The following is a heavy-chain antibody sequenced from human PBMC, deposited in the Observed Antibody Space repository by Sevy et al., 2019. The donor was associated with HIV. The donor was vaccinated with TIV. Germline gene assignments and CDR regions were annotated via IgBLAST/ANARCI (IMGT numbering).Heavy chain of an antibody. Sequence: GGSLRLSCAASGFPFSSYAMSWVRQAPGKGLEWVSTISGSGGSAYYADSVKGRFTISRDNSKNTLFLQMHSLRAEDTAVSYCAKGLRETTTNNCFHPWGQGTLVTVSS. J-gene: IGHJ5*02. V-gene: IGHV3-23*01. D-gene: IGHD4-17*01. CDR2: ISGSGGSA. CDR1: GFPFSSYA. CDR3: AKGLRETTTNNCFHP.